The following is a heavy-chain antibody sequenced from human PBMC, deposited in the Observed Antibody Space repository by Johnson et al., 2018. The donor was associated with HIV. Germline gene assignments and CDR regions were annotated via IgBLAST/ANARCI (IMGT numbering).Heavy chain of an antibody. CDR3: AKRSGSYAFDI. J-gene: IGHJ3*02. CDR2: INWNGGST. Sequence: VQLVESGGGLVQPGGSLRLSCAASGFTFSSYAMSWVRQAPGKGLEWVSGINWNGGSTGYADSVKGRFTISRDNSKNTLYLQMNSLRAEDTAVYYCAKRSGSYAFDIWGQGTMVTVSS. CDR1: GFTFSSYA. D-gene: IGHD3-22*01. V-gene: IGHV3-23*04.